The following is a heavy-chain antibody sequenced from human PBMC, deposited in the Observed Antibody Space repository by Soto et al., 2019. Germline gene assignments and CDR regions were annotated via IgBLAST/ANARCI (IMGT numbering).Heavy chain of an antibody. V-gene: IGHV3-33*01. D-gene: IGHD4-17*01. J-gene: IGHJ6*02. CDR1: GFSFSDCG. Sequence: QVQLVESGGGVVQPGTSLRLSCAASGFSFSDCGMHWVRQAPGKGLEWVAVIWFDGSNKYYAESVKGRFTISRDNSKNTVDLQMDRLRADDTAVYYCARRRSTVTTAWFYHAMDVWGQGTTVTVSS. CDR2: IWFDGSNK. CDR3: ARRRSTVTTAWFYHAMDV.